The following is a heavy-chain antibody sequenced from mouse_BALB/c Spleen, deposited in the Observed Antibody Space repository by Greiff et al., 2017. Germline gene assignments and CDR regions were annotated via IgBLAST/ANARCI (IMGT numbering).Heavy chain of an antibody. CDR2: INPGSGGT. Sequence: QVQLQQSGAELVRPGTSVKVSCKASGYAFTNYLIEWVKQRPGQGLEWIGVINPGSGGTNYNEKFKGKATLTADKSSSTAYMQLSSLTSDDSAVYFCARRNCYIDYWGQGTTLTVSS. V-gene: IGHV1-54*03. J-gene: IGHJ2*01. CDR3: ARRNCYIDY. CDR1: GYAFTNYL.